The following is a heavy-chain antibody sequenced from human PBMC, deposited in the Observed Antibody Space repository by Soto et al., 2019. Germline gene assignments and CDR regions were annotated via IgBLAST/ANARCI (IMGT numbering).Heavy chain of an antibody. Sequence: GGSLRLSCAASGFTFSDYYMSWIRQAPGKGLEWVSYISSSSTTIYYADSVKGRFTISRDNAKKSLYLQMNSLRAEDTAMYYCARGLAGIAYYMDVWGKGTTVTVSS. CDR1: GFTFSDYY. J-gene: IGHJ6*03. CDR3: ARGLAGIAYYMDV. V-gene: IGHV3-11*01. D-gene: IGHD6-13*01. CDR2: ISSSSTTI.